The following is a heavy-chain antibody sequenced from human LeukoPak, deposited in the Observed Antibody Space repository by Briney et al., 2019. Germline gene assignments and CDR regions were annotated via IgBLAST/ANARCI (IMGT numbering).Heavy chain of an antibody. J-gene: IGHJ4*02. Sequence: SQTLSLTCAISGDSVSSNSAAWNWIRQSPSRGLEWLGRTYYRSKWYNDYAVSVKSRITINPDTSKNQFSLQLNSVTPEDTAVYNCAREGVYSSLRGDYFDYWGQGTLVTVSS. D-gene: IGHD5-18*01. CDR1: GDSVSSNSAA. V-gene: IGHV6-1*01. CDR2: TYYRSKWYN. CDR3: AREGVYSSLRGDYFDY.